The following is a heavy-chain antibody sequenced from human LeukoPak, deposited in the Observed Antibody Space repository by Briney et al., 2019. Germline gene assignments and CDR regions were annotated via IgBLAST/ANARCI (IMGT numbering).Heavy chain of an antibody. Sequence: GGSLRLSCAASGFTFSSYAMSWVRQAPGKGLEWVSAISGSGGSTYYADSVKGRFTISRDNSKNTLYLQMNSLRAEETAVYYCAKGIIVVIRYYYMDVWGKGTTVTVSS. D-gene: IGHD3-22*01. V-gene: IGHV3-23*01. CDR2: ISGSGGST. CDR1: GFTFSSYA. CDR3: AKGIIVVIRYYYMDV. J-gene: IGHJ6*03.